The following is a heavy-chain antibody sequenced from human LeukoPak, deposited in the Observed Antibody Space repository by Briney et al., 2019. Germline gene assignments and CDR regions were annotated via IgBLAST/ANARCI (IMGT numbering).Heavy chain of an antibody. D-gene: IGHD2-15*01. V-gene: IGHV1-46*01. CDR3: ARPRECSSGSCYADLNDY. J-gene: IGHJ4*02. CDR1: GYTFTSYY. CDR2: INPSGGST. Sequence: GASVKVSCKASGYTFTSYYIRWVRQAPGQGLEWMGIINPSGGSTSYAQKFQGRVTMTRDMSSSTVYMELSSLRSEDTAVYYCARPRECSSGSCYADLNDYWGQGTLVTVSS.